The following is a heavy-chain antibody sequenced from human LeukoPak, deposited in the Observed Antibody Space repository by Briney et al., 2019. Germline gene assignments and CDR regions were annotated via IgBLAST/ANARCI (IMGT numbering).Heavy chain of an antibody. Sequence: GGSLRLSCAASGFTFSSYAMSWVRQAPGKGLEWVSVISGSGSSTYSADSVKGRFTISRDNSKNTLYLQMSSLRAEDTAVYYCARGETTYYDFWSGYQLDYWGQGTLVTVSS. V-gene: IGHV3-23*01. CDR1: GFTFSSYA. CDR2: ISGSGSST. CDR3: ARGETTYYDFWSGYQLDY. J-gene: IGHJ4*02. D-gene: IGHD3-3*01.